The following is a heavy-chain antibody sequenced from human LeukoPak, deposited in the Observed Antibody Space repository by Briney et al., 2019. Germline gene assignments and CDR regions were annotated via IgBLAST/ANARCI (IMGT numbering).Heavy chain of an antibody. CDR3: ARQAGGGAFDI. J-gene: IGHJ3*02. CDR1: GGSIRSPGYY. D-gene: IGHD3-16*01. V-gene: IGHV4-39*07. CDR2: MYYSGST. Sequence: PSETLSLTCTVSGGSIRSPGYYWGWTRQPPGKGLEWIGSMYYSGSTYYNPSLKSRVTISVDTSKNQFSLKLSSVTAADTAVYYCARQAGGGAFDIWGQGTMVTVSS.